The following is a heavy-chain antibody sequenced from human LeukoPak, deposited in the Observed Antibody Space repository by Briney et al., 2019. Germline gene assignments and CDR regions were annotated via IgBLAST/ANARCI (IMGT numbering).Heavy chain of an antibody. J-gene: IGHJ4*02. CDR3: AKDGGLWVSAHWGDS. CDR2: INTDGSST. V-gene: IGHV3-74*01. CDR1: GFTFSTYW. D-gene: IGHD7-27*01. Sequence: GGSLRLSCAASGFTFSTYWMHWVRQAPGKGLVWVSRINTDGSSTNYADSVKGRFTVSRDNSKNTLFLQMNSLRAEDTAVYYWAKDGGLWVSAHWGDSWGRGTLVTVSS.